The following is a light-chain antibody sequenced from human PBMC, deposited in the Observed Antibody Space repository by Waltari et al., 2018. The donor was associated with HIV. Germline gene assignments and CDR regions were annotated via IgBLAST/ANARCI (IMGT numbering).Light chain of an antibody. CDR1: YSNIGSNT. J-gene: IGLJ3*02. CDR2: NND. Sequence: QSLLPQPPSASGTPGPRATISWSGSYSNIGSNTANWHQQLPGSAPRALIYNNDQRPSGVPDRFSGSKSGTSASLAISGLQSEDQGDYYCASWDDKLDGWVFGGGTRLTVL. V-gene: IGLV1-44*01. CDR3: ASWDDKLDGWV.